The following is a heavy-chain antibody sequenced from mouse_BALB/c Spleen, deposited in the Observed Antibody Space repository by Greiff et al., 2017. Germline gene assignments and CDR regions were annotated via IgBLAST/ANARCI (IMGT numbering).Heavy chain of an antibody. Sequence: EVQGVESGTVLARPGASVKMSCKASGYTFTSYWMHWVKQRPGQGLEWIGAIYPGNSDTSYNQKFKGKAKLTAVTSTSTAYMELSSLTNEDSAVYYCTRSEGLRPRYFDVWGAGTTVTVSS. CDR3: TRSEGLRPRYFDV. CDR1: GYTFTSYW. V-gene: IGHV1-5*01. J-gene: IGHJ1*01. D-gene: IGHD2-2*01. CDR2: IYPGNSDT.